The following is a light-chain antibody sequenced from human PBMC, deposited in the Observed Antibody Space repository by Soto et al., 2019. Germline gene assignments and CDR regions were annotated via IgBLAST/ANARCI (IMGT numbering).Light chain of an antibody. V-gene: IGLV2-14*01. Sequence: HSVLTQPASVSGSPGQSITISCTGTSSDVGGYNYVSWYQQHPGKAPKLMIYEVSNRPSGVSNRFSGSKSGNTASLTISGLQAEDEADYYCSSYTSSSTLYVFGTGTKVTV. J-gene: IGLJ1*01. CDR1: SSDVGGYNY. CDR3: SSYTSSSTLYV. CDR2: EVS.